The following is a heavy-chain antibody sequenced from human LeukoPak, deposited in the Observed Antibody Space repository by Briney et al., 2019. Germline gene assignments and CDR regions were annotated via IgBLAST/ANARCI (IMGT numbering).Heavy chain of an antibody. CDR2: ISGSGGST. J-gene: IGHJ6*02. CDR1: GFTFSSYA. CDR3: ARLWGGYGHYYYYGMDV. Sequence: GGSLRLSCAASGFTFSSYAMSWVRQAPGKGLEWVSAISGSGGSTYYADSVKGRFTISRHNSKNTLYLQMSSLRAEDTAVYYCARLWGGYGHYYYYGMDVWGQGTTVTVSS. V-gene: IGHV3-23*01. D-gene: IGHD2-21*01.